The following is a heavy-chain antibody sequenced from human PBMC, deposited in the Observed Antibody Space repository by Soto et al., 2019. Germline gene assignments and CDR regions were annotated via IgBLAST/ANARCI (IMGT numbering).Heavy chain of an antibody. Sequence: PSETLSLTCGVSGDTISTGGYSWAWIRQPPGKALEWIGHTYHSGNPYYNPSLKSRVIISVDRSKNQFSLNVDSVTAADTAVYYCARSVILTGGSYKGLIRLHYFDTWGPGTLVTVSS. J-gene: IGHJ4*02. CDR2: TYHSGNP. D-gene: IGHD3-9*01. V-gene: IGHV4-30-2*01. CDR3: ARSVILTGGSYKGLIRLHYFDT. CDR1: GDTISTGGYS.